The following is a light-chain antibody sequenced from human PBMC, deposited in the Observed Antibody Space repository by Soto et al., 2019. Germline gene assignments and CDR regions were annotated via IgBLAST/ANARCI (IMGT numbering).Light chain of an antibody. J-gene: IGKJ1*01. CDR1: QSVSSTC. Sequence: EIVLTQSPGTLSLSPGERATLSCRASQSVSSTCLAWYQQKPGQAPRLLIYGASSRATAIPDRFSGGGSGTDFTLTISRLEPEDFAVYYCQQYGTSPQTFGQGTKVEIK. CDR2: GAS. CDR3: QQYGTSPQT. V-gene: IGKV3-20*01.